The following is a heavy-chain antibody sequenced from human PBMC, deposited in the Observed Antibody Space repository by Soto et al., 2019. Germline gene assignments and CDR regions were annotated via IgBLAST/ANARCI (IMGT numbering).Heavy chain of an antibody. J-gene: IGHJ6*03. D-gene: IGHD5-18*01. CDR1: GYTFTSYY. Sequence: GPVKVSCKASGYTFTSYYMHWVRQAPGQGLEWMGIINPSGGSTSYAQKFQGRVTMTRDTSTSTVYMELSSLRSEDTAVYYCARDGRQTAMVTYYYYYMDVWGKGTTVTVSS. CDR2: INPSGGST. CDR3: ARDGRQTAMVTYYYYYMDV. V-gene: IGHV1-46*03.